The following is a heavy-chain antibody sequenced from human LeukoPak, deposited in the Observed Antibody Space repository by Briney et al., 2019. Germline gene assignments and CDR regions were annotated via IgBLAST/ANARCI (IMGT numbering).Heavy chain of an antibody. Sequence: TGGSLRLSCAASGFTFSSYGMHWVRQAPGKGLEWVAVISDDGSNKYYADSVKGRFTISRDNSKNTLYLQMNSLRAEDTAVYYCAKRRPIAAAGIFGGPDYWGQGTLVTVSS. D-gene: IGHD6-13*01. CDR3: AKRRPIAAAGIFGGPDY. CDR1: GFTFSSYG. CDR2: ISDDGSNK. J-gene: IGHJ4*02. V-gene: IGHV3-30*18.